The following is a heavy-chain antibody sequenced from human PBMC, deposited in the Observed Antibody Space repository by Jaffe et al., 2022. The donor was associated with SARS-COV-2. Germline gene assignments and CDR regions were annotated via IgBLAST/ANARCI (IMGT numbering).Heavy chain of an antibody. J-gene: IGHJ4*02. Sequence: QVQLVESGGGVVQPGRSLRLSCAASGFTFSSYGMHWVRQAPGKGLEWVAVISYDGSNKYYADSVKGRFTISRDNSKNTLYLQMNSLRAEDTAVYYCAKLTGIAARVYWGQGTLVTVSS. V-gene: IGHV3-30*18. D-gene: IGHD6-6*01. CDR1: GFTFSSYG. CDR3: AKLTGIAARVY. CDR2: ISYDGSNK.